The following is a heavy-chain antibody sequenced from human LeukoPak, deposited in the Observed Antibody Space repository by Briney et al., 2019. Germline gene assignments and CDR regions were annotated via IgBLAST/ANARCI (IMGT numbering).Heavy chain of an antibody. CDR1: GYTFTSYG. Sequence: ASVRVSCKASGYTFTSYGISWVRQAPGQGLEWMGWINPNSGGTNYAQKFQGRVTMTRDTSISTAYMELSRLRSDDTAVYYCARGGYCSSTSCYKRPGGFDPWGQGTLVTVSS. J-gene: IGHJ5*02. D-gene: IGHD2-2*02. CDR3: ARGGYCSSTSCYKRPGGFDP. V-gene: IGHV1-2*02. CDR2: INPNSGGT.